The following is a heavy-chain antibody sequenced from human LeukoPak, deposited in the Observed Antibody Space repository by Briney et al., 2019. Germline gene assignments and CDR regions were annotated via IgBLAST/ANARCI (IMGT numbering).Heavy chain of an antibody. CDR3: ARDHGYDLWSGYLD. CDR2: ISGSSGII. CDR1: GFTFNTYT. J-gene: IGHJ4*02. D-gene: IGHD3-3*01. Sequence: GSLRLSCAASGFTFNTYTMNWVRQAPGKGLEWVSYISGSSGIIDYADSVRGRFTISRDNAKNSLYLQMNSLRAEDTAVYYCARDHGYDLWSGYLDWGQGALVTVSS. V-gene: IGHV3-48*04.